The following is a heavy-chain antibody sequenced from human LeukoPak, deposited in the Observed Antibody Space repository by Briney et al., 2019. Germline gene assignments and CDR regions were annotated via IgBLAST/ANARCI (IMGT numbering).Heavy chain of an antibody. CDR3: ARGARVGYSSGWSIDY. Sequence: SETLSLTCAVYGGSFSDYYWSWIRQPPGKGLEWIGEIHHSGNTNYNPSLKSQVTISVDTSKNQFSLRLNSVTAADTAVYYCARGARVGYSSGWSIDYWGQGTLVTVSS. J-gene: IGHJ4*02. CDR2: IHHSGNT. CDR1: GGSFSDYY. D-gene: IGHD6-19*01. V-gene: IGHV4-34*01.